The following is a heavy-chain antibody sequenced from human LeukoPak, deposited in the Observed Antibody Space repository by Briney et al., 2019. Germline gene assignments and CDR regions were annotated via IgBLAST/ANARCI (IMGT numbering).Heavy chain of an antibody. CDR2: IIPIFGTA. D-gene: IGHD1-26*01. Sequence: ASVTVSCKASGGTFSSYAISWVRQAPGQGLEWMGGIIPIFGTANYAQKFQGRVTMTEDTSTDTAYMELSSLRSEDTAVYYCATESYSGSYLYAFDIWGQGTMVTVSS. V-gene: IGHV1-69*06. CDR3: ATESYSGSYLYAFDI. CDR1: GGTFSSYA. J-gene: IGHJ3*02.